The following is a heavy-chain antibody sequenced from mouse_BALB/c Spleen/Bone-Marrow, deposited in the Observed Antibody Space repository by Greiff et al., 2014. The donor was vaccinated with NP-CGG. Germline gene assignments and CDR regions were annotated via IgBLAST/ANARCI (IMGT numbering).Heavy chain of an antibody. CDR3: EGGGVGGGYWYFDV. CDR2: ILPGSGST. D-gene: IGHD1-1*01. V-gene: IGHV1-9*01. J-gene: IGHJ1*01. Sequence: QVQLQQSGAELMKPGASVKISCKATGYTFSSYWIEWVKQRPGHGLEWIGEILPGSGSTNYNEKFKGKATFTADTSSNTAYMQHSSLSCGDSAVYYGEGGGVGGGYWYFDVWGAGTTVTVSS. CDR1: GYTFSSYW.